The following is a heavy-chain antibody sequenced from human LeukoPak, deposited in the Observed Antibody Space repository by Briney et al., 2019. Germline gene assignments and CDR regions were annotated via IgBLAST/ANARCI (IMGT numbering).Heavy chain of an antibody. CDR3: ARGYSSSWYFYYYYYYMDV. V-gene: IGHV3-7*04. CDR1: GFTFSSYW. J-gene: IGHJ6*03. CDR2: IKQDGSEK. D-gene: IGHD6-13*01. Sequence: GGSLRLSCAASGFTFSSYWMSWVRQASGKGLEWVANIKQDGSEKYYVDSVKGRFTISRDNAKNSLYLQMNSLRAEDTAVYYCARGYSSSWYFYYYYYYMDVWGKGTMVTVSS.